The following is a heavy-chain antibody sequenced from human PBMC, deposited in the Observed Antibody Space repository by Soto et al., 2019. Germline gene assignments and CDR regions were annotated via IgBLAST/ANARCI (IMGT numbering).Heavy chain of an antibody. V-gene: IGHV4-34*01. J-gene: IGHJ4*02. CDR2: INHSGST. D-gene: IGHD2-15*01. Sequence: SETLSLTCAVYGGSFSGYYWSWIRQPPGKGLEWIGEINHSGSTNYNPSLKSRVTISVDTSKNQFSLKLSSVTAADTAVYYCARGGCSGGSCYDYFDYWGQGTLVTVSS. CDR3: ARGGCSGGSCYDYFDY. CDR1: GGSFSGYY.